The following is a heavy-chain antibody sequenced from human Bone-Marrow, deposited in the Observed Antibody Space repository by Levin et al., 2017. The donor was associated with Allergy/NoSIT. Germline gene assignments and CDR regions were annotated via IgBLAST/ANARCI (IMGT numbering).Heavy chain of an antibody. Sequence: GGSLRLSCAASGFTVSSNYMSWVRPAPGKGLEWVSVIYSGGSTYYADSVKGRFTISRDNSKNTLYLQMNSLRAEDTAVYYCARDIGRDGYNLDGMDVWGQGTTVTVSS. CDR2: IYSGGST. J-gene: IGHJ6*02. CDR3: ARDIGRDGYNLDGMDV. CDR1: GFTVSSNY. D-gene: IGHD5-24*01. V-gene: IGHV3-66*01.